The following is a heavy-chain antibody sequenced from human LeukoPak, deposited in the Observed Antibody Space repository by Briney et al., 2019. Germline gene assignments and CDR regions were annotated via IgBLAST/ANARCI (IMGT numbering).Heavy chain of an antibody. CDR1: GGIFSSYA. CDR3: ARGVFWNGSYYYYYMDV. V-gene: IGHV1-18*01. CDR2: ISAYNGNT. Sequence: ASVKVSCKASGGIFSSYAISWVRQAPGQGLAWMGWISAYNGNTNYAQKLQGRVTMTTDTSTSTAYMELRSLRSDDTAVYYCARGVFWNGSYYYYYMDVWGKGTTVTVSS. J-gene: IGHJ6*03. D-gene: IGHD3-3*01.